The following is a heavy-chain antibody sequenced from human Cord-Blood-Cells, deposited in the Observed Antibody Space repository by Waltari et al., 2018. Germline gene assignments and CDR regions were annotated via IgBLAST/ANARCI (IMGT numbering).Heavy chain of an antibody. CDR3: ARERSGSYWSAFDI. CDR2: INSDGSST. V-gene: IGHV3-74*01. J-gene: IGHJ3*02. Sequence: EVQLVESGGGLVQPGGSLRLSCAASGFTLSSYWMHWVRQAPGKGLVWVSRINSDGSSTSYADSVKGRFTISRDNAKNTLYLQMNSLRAEDTAVYYCARERSGSYWSAFDIWGQGTMVTVSS. D-gene: IGHD1-26*01. CDR1: GFTLSSYW.